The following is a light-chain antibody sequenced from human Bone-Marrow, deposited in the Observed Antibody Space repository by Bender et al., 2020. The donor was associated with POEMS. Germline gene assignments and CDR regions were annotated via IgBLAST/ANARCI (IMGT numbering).Light chain of an antibody. V-gene: IGLV1-40*01. CDR2: ANI. J-gene: IGLJ3*02. CDR1: ISNFGAGFG. Sequence: GSISNFGAGFGVNWYQHLPGTAPKLLIYANINRPSEIPDRFSGSQSGTSASLAITGLQSEDEAAYFCQSYDSDLNGWVFGGGTKLTVL. CDR3: QSYDSDLNGWV.